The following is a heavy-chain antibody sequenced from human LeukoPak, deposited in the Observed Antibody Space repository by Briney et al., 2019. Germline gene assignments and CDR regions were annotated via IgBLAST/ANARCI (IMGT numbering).Heavy chain of an antibody. J-gene: IGHJ4*02. V-gene: IGHV3-48*03. CDR1: GFTFSSYE. Sequence: GGSLRLSCAASGFTFSSYEMNWLRQAPGKGLEWLAYISSGSEDTLYADSVKGRFTISRDNAKNTFYLQMNRLRPEDTAVYYCASDGYNYFEFWGQGTLVIVSS. CDR3: ASDGYNYFEF. CDR2: ISSGSEDT. D-gene: IGHD5-24*01.